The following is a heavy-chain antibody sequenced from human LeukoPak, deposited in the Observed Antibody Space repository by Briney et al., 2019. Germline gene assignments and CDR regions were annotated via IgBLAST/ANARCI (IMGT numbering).Heavy chain of an antibody. J-gene: IGHJ4*02. CDR1: GGTFRSYA. D-gene: IGHD5-18*01. CDR2: IIPILGIA. CDR3: ARSGDEDTAMSIDY. V-gene: IGHV1-69*04. Sequence: SVKVSCKASGGTFRSYAISWVRQAPGQGLEWMGRIIPILGIANYAQKFQGRVTITADKSTSTAYMELSSLRSEDTAVYYCARSGDEDTAMSIDYWGQGTLVTVSS.